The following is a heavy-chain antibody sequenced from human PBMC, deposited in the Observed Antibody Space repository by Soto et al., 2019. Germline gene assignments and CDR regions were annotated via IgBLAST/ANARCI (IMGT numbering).Heavy chain of an antibody. CDR2: ISSSSSTI. CDR1: GFTFSSYS. CDR3: ARDGEFFFFTYYDFWSGYYVNDAFDI. J-gene: IGHJ3*02. V-gene: IGHV3-48*01. Sequence: GGSLRLSCAASGFTFSSYSMNWVRQAPGKGLEWVSYISSSSSTIYYADSVKGRFTISRDNAKNSLYLQMNSLRAEDTAVYYCARDGEFFFFTYYDFWSGYYVNDAFDIWGQGTMVTVSS. D-gene: IGHD3-3*01.